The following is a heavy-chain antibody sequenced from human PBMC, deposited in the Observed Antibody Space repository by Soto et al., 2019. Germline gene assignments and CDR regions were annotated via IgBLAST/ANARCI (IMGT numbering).Heavy chain of an antibody. Sequence: QLQLQESGSGLVKPSQTLSLTCAVSGGSISSGGYSWSWIRQPPGKGLEWIGYIYHSGSTYYNPSLKSRVTISVDRSKNQFSLKLSSVPAADTAVYYCASEQWLGGMDVWGQGTTVTVSS. CDR1: GGSISSGGYS. CDR2: IYHSGST. V-gene: IGHV4-30-2*01. J-gene: IGHJ6*02. D-gene: IGHD3-22*01. CDR3: ASEQWLGGMDV.